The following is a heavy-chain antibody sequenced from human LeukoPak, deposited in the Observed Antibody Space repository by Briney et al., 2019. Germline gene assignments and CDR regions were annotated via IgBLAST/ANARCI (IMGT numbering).Heavy chain of an antibody. CDR1: GFTFDDYA. Sequence: GGSPRLSCAASGFTFDDYAMHWVRQAPGKGLEWVSGISWNSGSIGYADSVKGRFTISRDNAKNSLYLQMNSLRAEDTALYYCAKDITAAGTLCFDYWGQGTLVTVSS. J-gene: IGHJ4*02. CDR3: AKDITAAGTLCFDY. CDR2: ISWNSGSI. D-gene: IGHD6-13*01. V-gene: IGHV3-9*01.